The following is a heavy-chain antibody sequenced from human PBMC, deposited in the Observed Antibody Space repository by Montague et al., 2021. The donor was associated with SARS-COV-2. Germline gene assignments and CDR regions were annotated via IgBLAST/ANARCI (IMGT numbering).Heavy chain of an antibody. J-gene: IGHJ3*02. CDR3: ARGFHI. CDR1: GGSNSSYN. Sequence: SETLSLTCTVSGGSNSSYNWSRTRHPPGKGVEWVGNIYYSGSTNYNPSLKSRVPISVDKSKNQDSLKLSSATAADTAVYYCARGFHIWGQGTMVTVST. CDR2: IYYSGST. V-gene: IGHV4-59*01.